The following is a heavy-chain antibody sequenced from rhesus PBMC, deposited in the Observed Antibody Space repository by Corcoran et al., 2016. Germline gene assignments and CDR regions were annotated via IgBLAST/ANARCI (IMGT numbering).Heavy chain of an antibody. CDR3: ASPFERGRFEV. Sequence: QVRLQESGPGLVKSSETLSLTCAVSVCSMSESSFWTWLRPPPGKGLEWIGNIYANSVTTYNPSLKSRVTISKDTSNNQFFLKVTSVTAADTAVYYCASPFERGRFEVWGAGILVTVSS. CDR2: IYANSVTT. J-gene: IGHJ5-1*01. V-gene: IGHV4S9*01. D-gene: IGHD3-34*01. CDR1: VCSMSESSF.